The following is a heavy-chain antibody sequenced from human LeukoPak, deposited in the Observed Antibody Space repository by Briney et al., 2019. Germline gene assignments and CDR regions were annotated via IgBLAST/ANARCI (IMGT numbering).Heavy chain of an antibody. D-gene: IGHD5-12*01. CDR1: GFTFSSYG. Sequence: PGGTLRLSCAASGFTFSSYGMSWVRQAPGKGLEWVSAISGSGGSTYYSDSVKGRFTISRDNSKNTLYLQMNSLRAEDTAVYYCASSGYSGYDRLRPDYYFDYWGQGTLVTVSS. J-gene: IGHJ4*02. CDR2: ISGSGGST. CDR3: ASSGYSGYDRLRPDYYFDY. V-gene: IGHV3-23*01.